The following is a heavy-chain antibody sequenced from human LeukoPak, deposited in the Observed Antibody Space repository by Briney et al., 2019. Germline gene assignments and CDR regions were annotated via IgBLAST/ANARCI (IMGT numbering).Heavy chain of an antibody. V-gene: IGHV3-72*01. CDR1: GFTFSSYG. CDR2: TRNKANSYTT. J-gene: IGHJ4*02. Sequence: GGSLRLSCAASGFTFSSYGMSWVRQAPGEGLEWVGRTRNKANSYTTEYAASVKGRFTISRDDSKNSLYLQMNSLKTEDTAVYYCARDLTLDYWGQGTLVTVSS. CDR3: ARDLTLDY.